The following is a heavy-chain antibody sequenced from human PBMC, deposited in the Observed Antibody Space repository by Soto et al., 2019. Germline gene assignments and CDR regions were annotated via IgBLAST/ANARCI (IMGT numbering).Heavy chain of an antibody. CDR1: GGTFSSYA. CDR3: ARALLRQWLGNDAFDT. J-gene: IGHJ3*02. Sequence: QVQLVQSGAEVKKPGSSVKVSCKASGGTFSSYAISWVRQAPGQGLEWMGGIIPIFGTANYAQKFQGRVTITADESTSKAYMELSGLGSEDTAVYYCARALLRQWLGNDAFDTGGQGTMATVSS. D-gene: IGHD6-19*01. V-gene: IGHV1-69*01. CDR2: IIPIFGTA.